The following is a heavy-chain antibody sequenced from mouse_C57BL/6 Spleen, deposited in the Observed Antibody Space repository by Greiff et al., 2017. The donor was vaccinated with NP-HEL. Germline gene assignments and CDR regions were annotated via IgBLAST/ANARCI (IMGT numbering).Heavy chain of an antibody. J-gene: IGHJ4*01. CDR3: ARRRIWGAMDY. Sequence: QVHVKQPGAELVKPGASVKMSCKASGYTFTSYWITWVKQRPGQGLEWIGDIYPGSGSTNYNEKFKSKATLTVDTSSSTAYMQLSSLTSEDSAVYYCARRRIWGAMDYWGQGTSVTVSS. CDR1: GYTFTSYW. V-gene: IGHV1-55*01. CDR2: IYPGSGST.